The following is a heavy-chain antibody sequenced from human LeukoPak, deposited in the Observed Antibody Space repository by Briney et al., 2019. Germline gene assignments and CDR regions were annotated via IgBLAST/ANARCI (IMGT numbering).Heavy chain of an antibody. CDR2: INHSGST. Sequence: SETLSLTCAVYGGSFSGYYWSWIRQPPGKGLEWIGEINHSGSTNYNPSLKSRVTISVDTSKNQFSLKLSSVTAADTAVYYCARGRGPIDYWGQGTPVTVSS. CDR3: ARGRGPIDY. J-gene: IGHJ4*02. CDR1: GGSFSGYY. V-gene: IGHV4-34*01. D-gene: IGHD5-12*01.